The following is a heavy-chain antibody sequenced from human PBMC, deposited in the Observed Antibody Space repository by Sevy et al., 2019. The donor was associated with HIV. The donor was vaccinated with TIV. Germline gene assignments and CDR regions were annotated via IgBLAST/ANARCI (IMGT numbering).Heavy chain of an antibody. D-gene: IGHD3-3*01. V-gene: IGHV3-33*01. CDR3: ARDARYYDFWSGYSDNWFDP. CDR1: GFTFSSYG. CDR2: IWYDGSNK. J-gene: IGHJ5*02. Sequence: GGSLRLSCAASGFTFSSYGMHWVRQAPGKGLEWVAVIWYDGSNKYYADSVKGRFTISRDNSKNTLYLQMNSLRAEDTAVYYCARDARYYDFWSGYSDNWFDPWGQGTLVTVSS.